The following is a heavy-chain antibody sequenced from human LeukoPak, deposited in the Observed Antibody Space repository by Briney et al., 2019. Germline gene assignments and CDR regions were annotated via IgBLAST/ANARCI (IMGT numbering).Heavy chain of an antibody. CDR3: AKQSSWIQLTYFDY. D-gene: IGHD5-18*01. Sequence: PGGSLRLSCAASGFTVSSNYMSWVRQAPGKGLEWVSAISGSGGSTYYADSVKGRFTISRDNSKNTLYLQMNSLRAEDTAVYYCAKQSSWIQLTYFDYWGQGTLVTVSS. J-gene: IGHJ4*02. V-gene: IGHV3-23*01. CDR2: ISGSGGST. CDR1: GFTVSSNY.